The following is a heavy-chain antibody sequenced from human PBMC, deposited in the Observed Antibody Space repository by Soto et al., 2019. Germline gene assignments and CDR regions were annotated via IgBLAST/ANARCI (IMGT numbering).Heavy chain of an antibody. Sequence: VESLKISCKGSGYSFTSYWISWVRQMPGKGLEWMGRIDPSDSYTNYSPSFQGHVTISADKSISTAYLQWSSLKASDTAMYYRARHPYCGGDCFWFDPWGQGTLVTVSS. CDR1: GYSFTSYW. J-gene: IGHJ5*02. D-gene: IGHD2-21*02. V-gene: IGHV5-10-1*01. CDR3: ARHPYCGGDCFWFDP. CDR2: IDPSDSYT.